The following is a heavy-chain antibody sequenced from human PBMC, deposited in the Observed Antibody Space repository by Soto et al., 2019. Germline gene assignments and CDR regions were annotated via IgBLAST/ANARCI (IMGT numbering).Heavy chain of an antibody. V-gene: IGHV3-11*01. J-gene: IGHJ6*03. CDR1: GFTFSDYY. CDR3: ARCWPTVTTVGYYMDV. CDR2: ISSSGSTI. Sequence: GGSLRLSCAASGFTFSDYYMSWIRQAPGKGLEWVSYISSSGSTIYYADSVKGRFTISRDNAKKSLSLQMNSLRADDTAVYYCARCWPTVTTVGYYMDVWGKGTTVTVSS. D-gene: IGHD4-17*01.